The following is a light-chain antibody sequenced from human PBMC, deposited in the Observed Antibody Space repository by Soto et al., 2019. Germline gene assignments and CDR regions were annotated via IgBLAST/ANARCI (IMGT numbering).Light chain of an antibody. V-gene: IGKV3-20*01. CDR1: QSVSSNY. CDR2: GAS. J-gene: IGKJ3*01. CDR3: QQYGSSPFT. Sequence: EIVLTQSPGTLSLSPGERATLSCRASQSVSSNYLTWYQQKPGQAPRLLIYGASSRATGIPDRVSGSGSGTDFTLTISRLEPEDLAVYYCQQYGSSPFTFGPGTKVYIK.